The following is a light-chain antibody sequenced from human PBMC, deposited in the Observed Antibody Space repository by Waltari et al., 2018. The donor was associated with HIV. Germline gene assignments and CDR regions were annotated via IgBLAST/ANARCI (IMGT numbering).Light chain of an antibody. Sequence: DIQMTQSPSSLSASVGDRVTITCRASQSINSYLNWYQQKPGKAPKLLIYAASSLQSGVPSRCSGSGSGTDFTLTISSLQPEDFATYYGQQSYSTPRTFGQGTKLEIK. CDR3: QQSYSTPRT. J-gene: IGKJ2*01. CDR1: QSINSY. CDR2: AAS. V-gene: IGKV1-39*01.